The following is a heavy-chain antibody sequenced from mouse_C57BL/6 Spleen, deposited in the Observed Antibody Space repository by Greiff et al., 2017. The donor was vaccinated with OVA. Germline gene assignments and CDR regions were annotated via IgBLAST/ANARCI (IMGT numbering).Heavy chain of an antibody. V-gene: IGHV1-55*01. Sequence: QVQLQQPGAELVKPGASVKMSCKASGYTFTSYWITWVKQRPGQGLEWIGDIYPGSGSTNYNEKFKSKATLTVDTSSSTAYMQLSSLTSEDSAVYDCASATTVVEGAMDYWGQGTSVTVSS. J-gene: IGHJ4*01. CDR2: IYPGSGST. CDR1: GYTFTSYW. CDR3: ASATTVVEGAMDY. D-gene: IGHD1-1*01.